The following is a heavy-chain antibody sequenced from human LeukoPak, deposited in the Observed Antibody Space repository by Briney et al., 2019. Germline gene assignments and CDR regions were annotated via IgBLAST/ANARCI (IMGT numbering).Heavy chain of an antibody. CDR2: IKQDGSEK. CDR1: GFSFSDNW. D-gene: IGHD3-10*01. Sequence: GGSLRLSCVVSGFSFSDNWMSWVRQAPGKGLEWVANIKQDGSEKYYVDSVKGRFTISRDNAKNSLYLQMNSLRAEDTAVYYCARDSVNSLWFGELFKGFDYWGQGTLVTVSS. CDR3: ARDSVNSLWFGELFKGFDY. V-gene: IGHV3-7*01. J-gene: IGHJ4*02.